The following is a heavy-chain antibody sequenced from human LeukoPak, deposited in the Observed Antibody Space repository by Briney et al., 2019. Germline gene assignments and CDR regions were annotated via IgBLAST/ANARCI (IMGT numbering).Heavy chain of an antibody. J-gene: IGHJ4*02. CDR2: ISYDGSNK. Sequence: PGRSQTLLCTASGFTLSRSGMHWVRQAPGKGLEWVAVISYDGSNKYYADSVKGRFTISRDNSKNTQYLQMNSLRAEDTAVYYCASQRQIGYSQLGYDYWGQGTLVTVSS. CDR3: ASQRQIGYSQLGYDY. D-gene: IGHD5-18*01. V-gene: IGHV3-30*03. CDR1: GFTLSRSG.